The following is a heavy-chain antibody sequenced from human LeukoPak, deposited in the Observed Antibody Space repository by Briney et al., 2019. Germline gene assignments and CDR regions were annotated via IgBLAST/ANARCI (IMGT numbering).Heavy chain of an antibody. V-gene: IGHV3-66*01. CDR1: GFTVSSNY. CDR3: ARTLVATGTDAFDI. D-gene: IGHD5-12*01. CDR2: LYPDGRT. Sequence: GGSLRLSCAASGFTVSSNYMSWVRQAPGKGLEWVLVLYPDGRTFYADSVKGRFTISRDNSKNTLYLQMNSLRAEDTALYYCARTLVATGTDAFDIWGQGTLVTVSS. J-gene: IGHJ3*02.